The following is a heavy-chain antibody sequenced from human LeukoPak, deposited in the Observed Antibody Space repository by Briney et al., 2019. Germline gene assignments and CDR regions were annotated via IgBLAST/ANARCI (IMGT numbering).Heavy chain of an antibody. D-gene: IGHD6-19*01. CDR1: GYSLTNYW. J-gene: IGHJ4*02. Sequence: GESLKISCKGSGYSLTNYWISWVRQMPGKGLEWMGRIDPSDSYTNYSPSFQGHVTISADRSISTAYLQWSSLKASDTAMYYCARRDRSGWYNFDYWGQGTLVTVSS. CDR3: ARRDRSGWYNFDY. CDR2: IDPSDSYT. V-gene: IGHV5-10-1*01.